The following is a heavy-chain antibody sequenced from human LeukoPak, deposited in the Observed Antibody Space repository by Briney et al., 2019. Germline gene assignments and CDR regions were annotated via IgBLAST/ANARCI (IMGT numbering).Heavy chain of an antibody. CDR1: GFTFSSYA. CDR2: ISGSGGST. V-gene: IGHV3-23*01. Sequence: GGSLRLSCAASGFTFSSYAMSWVRQAPGKGLEWVSAISGSGGSTYYADSVKGRFTISRDNSKNTLYLQMNSLRAEDTAVYYCAKHVEEYYGSGSYLPFFDYWGQGTLVTVSS. D-gene: IGHD3-10*01. J-gene: IGHJ4*02. CDR3: AKHVEEYYGSGSYLPFFDY.